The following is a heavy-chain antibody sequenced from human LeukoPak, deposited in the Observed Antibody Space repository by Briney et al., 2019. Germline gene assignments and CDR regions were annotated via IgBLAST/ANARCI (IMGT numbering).Heavy chain of an antibody. J-gene: IGHJ4*02. V-gene: IGHV3-48*03. Sequence: GGSLRLSCVASGFTFSSYEMNWVRQAPGKGLEWVSYTSSSGSTRYYADSVKGRFTISRDNAKNSLYLQMNSLRAEDTAVYYCARGGTGLQQTFLDYWGQGTLVTVSS. D-gene: IGHD4-11*01. CDR1: GFTFSSYE. CDR2: TSSSGSTR. CDR3: ARGGTGLQQTFLDY.